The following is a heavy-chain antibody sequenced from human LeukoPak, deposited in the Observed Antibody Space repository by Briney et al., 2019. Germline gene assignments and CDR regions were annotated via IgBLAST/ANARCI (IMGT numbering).Heavy chain of an antibody. CDR3: ATLHVDYYGSGSYDDAFDI. D-gene: IGHD3-10*01. J-gene: IGHJ3*02. CDR2: IKQDGSEK. CDR1: GFTFSSYW. V-gene: IGHV3-7*01. Sequence: SGGSLRLSCAASGFTFSSYWMSWVRQARGRGLEWVANIKQDGSEKYYVDSVKGRFTISRDNAKNSLYLQMNSLRAEDTAVYYCATLHVDYYGSGSYDDAFDIWGQGTMVTVSS.